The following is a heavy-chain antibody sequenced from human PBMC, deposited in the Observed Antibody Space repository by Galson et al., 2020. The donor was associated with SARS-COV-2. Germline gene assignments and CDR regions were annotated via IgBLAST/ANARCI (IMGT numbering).Heavy chain of an antibody. Sequence: SQTLSLTCTVSCGPISSYYWSWFRQPPRKGLEWFGYIYYRGSTNYNPSLKSRVTISVDTSKNQFSLKLSSVTAADTAVYYCASVQGSGTLYGMDVWGQGTTVTVSS. V-gene: IGHV4-59*13. CDR2: IYYRGST. CDR1: CGPISSYY. J-gene: IGHJ6*02. CDR3: ASVQGSGTLYGMDV. D-gene: IGHD3-10*01.